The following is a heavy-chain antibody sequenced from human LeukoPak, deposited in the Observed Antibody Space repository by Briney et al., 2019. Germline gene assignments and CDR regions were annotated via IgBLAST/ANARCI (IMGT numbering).Heavy chain of an antibody. J-gene: IGHJ3*02. D-gene: IGHD6-13*01. CDR3: ARGSLTLVVPGDAFDI. V-gene: IGHV1-2*02. CDR2: INPNSGGT. CDR1: GYTFTGYY. Sequence: ASVKVSCKASGYTFTGYYMHWVRQAPGQGLEWMGWINPNSGGTNYAQKFQGRVTMNRDTSISTAYMELSRLRSDDTAVYYCARGSLTLVVPGDAFDIWGQGTMVTVSS.